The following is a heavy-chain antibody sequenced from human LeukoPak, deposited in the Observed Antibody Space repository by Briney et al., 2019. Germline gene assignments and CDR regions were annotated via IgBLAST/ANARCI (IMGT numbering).Heavy chain of an antibody. CDR1: GFTFSSYS. Sequence: GGSLRLSCAASGFTFSSYSMNWVRQAPGKGLEWVSSIISSSSYIYYADSVKGRFTISRDNAKNSLYLQMNSLRAEDTAVYYCARSPGFVVVIPNFDYWGQGTLVTVSS. J-gene: IGHJ4*02. CDR2: IISSSSYI. CDR3: ARSPGFVVVIPNFDY. D-gene: IGHD3-22*01. V-gene: IGHV3-21*01.